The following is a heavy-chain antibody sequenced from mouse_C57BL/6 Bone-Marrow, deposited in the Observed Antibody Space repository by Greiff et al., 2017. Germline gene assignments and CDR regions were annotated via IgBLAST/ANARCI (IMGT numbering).Heavy chain of an antibody. J-gene: IGHJ2*01. Sequence: VQLQQPGAELVKPGASVKLSCKASGYTFTSYWMQWVKQRPGPGLEWIGEIDTSDSYTNYNQKFKGKATLTVDTASSTAYMQLSSLTSEDSAVYYCARGDDYALDYWGQGTTLTVSS. V-gene: IGHV1-50*01. CDR3: ARGDDYALDY. CDR1: GYTFTSYW. D-gene: IGHD2-4*01. CDR2: IDTSDSYT.